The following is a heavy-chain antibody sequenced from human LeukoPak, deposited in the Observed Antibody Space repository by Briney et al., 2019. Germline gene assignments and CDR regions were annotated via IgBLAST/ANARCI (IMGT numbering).Heavy chain of an antibody. CDR3: ARGDGVVVVPAAIGWFDP. CDR2: INHSGST. J-gene: IGHJ5*02. Sequence: SETLSLTCAVYGGPFSGYYWSWIRQPPGKGLEWIGEINHSGSTNYNPSLKSRVTISVDTSKNQFSLKLSSVIAADTAVYYCARGDGVVVVPAAIGWFDPWGQGTLVTVSS. V-gene: IGHV4-34*01. CDR1: GGPFSGYY. D-gene: IGHD2-2*01.